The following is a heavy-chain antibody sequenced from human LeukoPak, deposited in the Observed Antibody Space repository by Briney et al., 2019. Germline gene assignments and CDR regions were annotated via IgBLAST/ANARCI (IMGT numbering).Heavy chain of an antibody. CDR1: GYTFTSYY. Sequence: ASVKVSCKASGYTFTSYYMHWVRQAPGQGLEWMGIINPSGGSTSYAQKFQGRVTMTRDTSTSTVYMELSSLRSEDTAVYYCAREDYYDSSGYYYSFRYWGQGTLVTVPS. J-gene: IGHJ4*02. CDR2: INPSGGST. D-gene: IGHD3-22*01. CDR3: AREDYYDSSGYYYSFRY. V-gene: IGHV1-46*01.